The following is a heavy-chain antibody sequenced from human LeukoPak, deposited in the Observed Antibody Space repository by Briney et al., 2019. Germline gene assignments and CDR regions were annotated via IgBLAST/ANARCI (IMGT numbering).Heavy chain of an antibody. Sequence: PSETLSLTCTVSGGSISSYYWNWIRQPPGKGLEWIGYIYYSGSTNYNPSLKSRVTISVDTSKNQLSLKLTSVTAADTAVYYCPRGACKGLSAYDPFDYWGQGTLVTVSS. CDR1: GGSISSYY. D-gene: IGHD3-3*01. CDR2: IYYSGST. V-gene: IGHV4-59*08. J-gene: IGHJ4*02. CDR3: PRGACKGLSAYDPFDY.